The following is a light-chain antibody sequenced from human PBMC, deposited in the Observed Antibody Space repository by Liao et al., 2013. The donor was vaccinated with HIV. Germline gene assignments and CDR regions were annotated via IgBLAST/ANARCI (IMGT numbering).Light chain of an antibody. CDR1: ALPKQY. V-gene: IGLV3-25*03. CDR3: QSADSSGTCPV. CDR2: KDS. Sequence: SYELTQPPSVSVSPGQTARITCSGDALPKQYAYWYQQKPGQAPVLLIYKDSERPSGIPERFSGSSSGTTVTLTISGVQAEDEADYYCQSADSSGTCPVFGGGTELTVL. J-gene: IGLJ3*02.